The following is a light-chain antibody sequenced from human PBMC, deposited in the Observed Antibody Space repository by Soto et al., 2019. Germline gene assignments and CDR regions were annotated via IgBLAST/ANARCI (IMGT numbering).Light chain of an antibody. J-gene: IGKJ1*01. CDR1: QSISNY. Sequence: DIQMTQSPSSLSASVGDRVTITCRASQSISNYLNWYQQKPGKAPKLLMYAASSLQSGVPSRFSGSGSGTDFTLTISSLQPEDFATYYWQQSYSTWTFGQGTKVEIK. CDR3: QQSYSTWT. CDR2: AAS. V-gene: IGKV1-39*01.